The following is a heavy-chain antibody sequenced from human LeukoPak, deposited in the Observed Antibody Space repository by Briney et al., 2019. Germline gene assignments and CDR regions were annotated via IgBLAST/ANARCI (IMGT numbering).Heavy chain of an antibody. CDR1: GDSISTYY. D-gene: IGHD3-16*01. Sequence: SETLSLTCTVSGDSISTYYWSWIRQPPGKGLEWIGHIHYSGSTNYNPSLRSRVTISVDTSKNQFSLKLSSATAADTAVYFCARRAINSVMFDYWGQGTLVTVSS. CDR2: IHYSGST. J-gene: IGHJ4*02. V-gene: IGHV4-59*08. CDR3: ARRAINSVMFDY.